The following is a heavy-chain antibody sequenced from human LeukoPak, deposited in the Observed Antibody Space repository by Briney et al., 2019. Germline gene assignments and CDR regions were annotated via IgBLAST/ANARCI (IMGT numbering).Heavy chain of an antibody. CDR2: ISYDGRNQ. D-gene: IGHD5-24*01. Sequence: TGGSLRLSCAASGFSFTTYGMHWVRQAPLKGLEWLAAISYDGRNQNYADSVKGRFTIFRDNSQNTLYLQMNSLRAEDTAVYYCASGRGDGYAFDYWGQGTLVTVSS. CDR1: GFSFTTYG. J-gene: IGHJ4*02. CDR3: ASGRGDGYAFDY. V-gene: IGHV3-30*03.